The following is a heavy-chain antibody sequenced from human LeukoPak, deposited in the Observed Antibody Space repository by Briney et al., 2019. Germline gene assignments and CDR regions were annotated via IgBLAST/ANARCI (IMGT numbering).Heavy chain of an antibody. CDR2: ISSSSSYI. CDR1: GFTFSSYS. CDR3: ARDLYSGSYPKTFDY. V-gene: IGHV3-21*01. J-gene: IGHJ4*02. Sequence: GGSLRLSCAASGFTFSSYSMNWVRQAPGKGLEWVSSISSSSSYIYCADSVKGRFTISRDNAKNSLYLQMNSLRAEDTAVYYCARDLYSGSYPKTFDYWGQGTLVTVSS. D-gene: IGHD1-26*01.